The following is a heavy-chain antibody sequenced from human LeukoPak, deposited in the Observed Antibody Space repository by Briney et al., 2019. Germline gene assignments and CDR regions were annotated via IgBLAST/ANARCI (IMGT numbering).Heavy chain of an antibody. CDR1: GFTFSSYA. D-gene: IGHD3-22*01. J-gene: IGHJ6*02. Sequence: GGSLRLSCAASGFTFSSYAMHWVRQAPGKGLEYVSAISSNGGSTYCANSVKGRFTISRDNSKNTLYLQMGSLRAEDMAVYYCARAPYYYDSSGPNYYYYGMDVWGQGTTVTVSS. V-gene: IGHV3-64*01. CDR3: ARAPYYYDSSGPNYYYYGMDV. CDR2: ISSNGGST.